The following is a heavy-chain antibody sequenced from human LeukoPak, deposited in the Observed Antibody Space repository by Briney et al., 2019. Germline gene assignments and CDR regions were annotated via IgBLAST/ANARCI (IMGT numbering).Heavy chain of an antibody. V-gene: IGHV4-4*02. J-gene: IGHJ3*01. CDR3: ARDQRYYYSSGYPEDGFDV. CDR2: IYHSGST. D-gene: IGHD3-22*01. Sequence: SETLSLTCAVSGASLNSSNWWSWVRQSPGKGLEWIGEIYHSGSTNYNPSLKSRVIISVDKSKNQFSLKVTSVTAADTAMYYCARDQRYYYSSGYPEDGFDVWGQGTMVTVSS. CDR1: GASLNSSNW.